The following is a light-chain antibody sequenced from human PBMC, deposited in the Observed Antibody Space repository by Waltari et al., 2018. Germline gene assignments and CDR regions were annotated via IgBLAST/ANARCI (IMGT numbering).Light chain of an antibody. J-gene: IGKJ1*01. CDR1: QGISSY. CDR2: AAS. V-gene: IGKV1-9*01. CDR3: QQLNSYPWT. Sequence: IQLTQSPSSLSAPVGDRVTITCRPSQGISSYLAWYQQKPGKAPKLLIYAASTLQSGVPSRFSGSGSGTDFTLTISSLQPEDFATYYCQQLNSYPWTFGQGTKVEIK.